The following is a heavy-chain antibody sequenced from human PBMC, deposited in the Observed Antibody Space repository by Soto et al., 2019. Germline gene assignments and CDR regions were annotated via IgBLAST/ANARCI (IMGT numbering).Heavy chain of an antibody. CDR3: ARDPMYSSGYYFSGLGDI. CDR2: ISTYNGDT. Sequence: ASVKVSCKASGYTFTSYGFNWVRQAPGQGLEWVGWISTYNGDTLFARRLQDRVTMTTDTSTNTAYMELRSLRSDDTAVYYCARDPMYSSGYYFSGLGDIWGQGTRVTVSS. D-gene: IGHD3-22*01. CDR1: GYTFTSYG. V-gene: IGHV1-18*01. J-gene: IGHJ3*02.